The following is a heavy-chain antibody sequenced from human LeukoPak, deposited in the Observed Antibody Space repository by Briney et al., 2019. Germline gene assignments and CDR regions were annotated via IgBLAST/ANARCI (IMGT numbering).Heavy chain of an antibody. CDR1: GFTFSSYS. V-gene: IGHV3-21*01. Sequence: PGGSLRLSCAASGFTFSSYSMNWVRQAPGKGLEWVSSISGSSSYIYYADSVKGRFTISRDNAKNSLYLQMNSLRAEDTAVYYCARDLGYCSSTSCYYYYGMDVWGQGTTVTVSS. J-gene: IGHJ6*02. D-gene: IGHD2-2*01. CDR3: ARDLGYCSSTSCYYYYGMDV. CDR2: ISGSSSYI.